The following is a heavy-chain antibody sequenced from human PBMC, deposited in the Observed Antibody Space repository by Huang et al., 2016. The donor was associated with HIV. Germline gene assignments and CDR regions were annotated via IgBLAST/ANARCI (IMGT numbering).Heavy chain of an antibody. CDR2: FDPEEGET. Sequence: QVQLVESGAELKKPGASVRVSCKVSGYTVRELSLHWVRQAPEKGLAWVGGFDPEEGETIDAKRLQGRVTMTEDTSTDTAYMELSSLRPEDTAVYYWATSTPDVGAGVLRSAFDIWGQGTMVTVSS. CDR1: GYTVRELS. J-gene: IGHJ3*02. CDR3: ATSTPDVGAGVLRSAFDI. V-gene: IGHV1-24*01. D-gene: IGHD2-15*01.